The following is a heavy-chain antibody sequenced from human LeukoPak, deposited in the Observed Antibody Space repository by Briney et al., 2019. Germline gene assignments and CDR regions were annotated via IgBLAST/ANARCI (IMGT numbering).Heavy chain of an antibody. Sequence: GGSLRLSCAASGFTFSRYGIHWVRQAPGKGLEWVALISYHGNRKYYGDSVKGRFTISRDNSKNTLYLQMNSLRTEDTAVYYCAKDLSDSSDYWYGELDYWGQGILVTVSS. CDR3: AKDLSDSSDYWYGELDY. V-gene: IGHV3-30*18. CDR1: GFTFSRYG. CDR2: ISYHGNRK. J-gene: IGHJ4*02. D-gene: IGHD6-19*01.